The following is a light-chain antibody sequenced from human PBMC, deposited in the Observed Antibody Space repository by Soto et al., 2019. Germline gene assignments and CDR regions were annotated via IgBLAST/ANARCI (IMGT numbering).Light chain of an antibody. J-gene: IGKJ3*01. Sequence: DIQVTQSPSSLSASIGDRVTITCRASESITGYVNWYQQKPGKAPNLLIHAASRLQSGVPSRFSGSGSGTDFTLTIAAVKPEDFAIYYCQQSFRSPFPFGPGTRVDLK. CDR1: ESITGY. V-gene: IGKV1-39*01. CDR3: QQSFRSPFP. CDR2: AAS.